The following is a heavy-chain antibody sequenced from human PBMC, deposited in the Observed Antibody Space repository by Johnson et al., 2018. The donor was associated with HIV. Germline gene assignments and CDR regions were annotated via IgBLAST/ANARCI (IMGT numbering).Heavy chain of an antibody. V-gene: IGHV3-13*01. CDR1: GFTFSSYD. CDR2: IGTAGDT. Sequence: VQLVESGGGLVQPGGSLRLSCAASGFTFSSYDMHWVRQATGKSLEWVSAIGTAGDTFYPGSVKGRFTISRENPKNSLYLQMNSLRAGDTAIYYCARGGSSGWSGFLAFDIWGQGTMVTVSS. J-gene: IGHJ3*02. D-gene: IGHD6-19*01. CDR3: ARGGSSGWSGFLAFDI.